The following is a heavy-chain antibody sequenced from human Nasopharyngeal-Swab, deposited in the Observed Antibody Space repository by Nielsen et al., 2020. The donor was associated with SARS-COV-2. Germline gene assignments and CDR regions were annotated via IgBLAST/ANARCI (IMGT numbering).Heavy chain of an antibody. CDR1: GGTFSSYA. J-gene: IGHJ4*02. CDR2: IIPIFGTA. CDR3: ARSGYSNSDIDY. D-gene: IGHD6-6*01. V-gene: IGHV1-69*13. Sequence: SVQVSCKTSGGTFSSYAISWVRQAPGQGLEWMGGIIPIFGTADYAQKFQDRVTITADESTSTAYMELSSLRSEDTAVYYCARSGYSNSDIDYWGQGTLVTVSS.